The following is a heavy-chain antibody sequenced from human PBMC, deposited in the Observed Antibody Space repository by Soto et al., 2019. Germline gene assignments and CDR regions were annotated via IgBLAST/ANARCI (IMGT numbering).Heavy chain of an antibody. CDR3: AKEISPKAGKWYFEL. J-gene: IGHJ2*01. CDR1: EFTFSDYG. Sequence: QVQLVESGGGVVQPGGSFRLSCAASEFTFSDYGMHWVRQAPGKGLEWVAVVSHDGMAEYYADSAKGRFTISRDNSKNTLYLQMNRLRDDDTAVYYCAKEISPKAGKWYFELWGRGTLVTVSS. D-gene: IGHD6-19*01. V-gene: IGHV3-30*18. CDR2: VSHDGMAE.